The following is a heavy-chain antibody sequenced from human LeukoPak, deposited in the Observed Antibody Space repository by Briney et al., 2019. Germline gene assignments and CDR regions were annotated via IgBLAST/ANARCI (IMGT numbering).Heavy chain of an antibody. CDR3: ARAPGYSSGWVDY. CDR2: IIPILGIA. V-gene: IGHV1-69*04. J-gene: IGHJ4*02. D-gene: IGHD6-19*01. Sequence: GASVKVSCKASVGTFSSYAISWVRQAPGQGLEWMGRIIPILGIANYAQKFQGRVTITADKSTSTAYMELSSLRSEDTAVYYCARAPGYSSGWVDYWGQGTLVTASS. CDR1: VGTFSSYA.